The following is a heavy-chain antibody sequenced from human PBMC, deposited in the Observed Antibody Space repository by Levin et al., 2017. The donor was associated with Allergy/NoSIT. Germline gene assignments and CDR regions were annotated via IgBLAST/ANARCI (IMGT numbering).Heavy chain of an antibody. V-gene: IGHV1-69*13. CDR1: GGTFSSDG. Sequence: SVKVSCKASGGTFSSDGISWVRQAPGQGLEWMGGIIPVLGTAHYAQKFQGRVTITADESTSTAYMELSSLRSEDTAVYYCAVDVPADIVAGPATPAGHYAMDVWGQGTTVTVSS. CDR2: IIPVLGTA. J-gene: IGHJ6*02. D-gene: IGHD2-2*01. CDR3: AVDVPADIVAGPATPAGHYAMDV.